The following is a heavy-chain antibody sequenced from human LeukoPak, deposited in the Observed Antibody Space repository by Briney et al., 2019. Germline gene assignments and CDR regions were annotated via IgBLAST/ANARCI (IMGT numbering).Heavy chain of an antibody. Sequence: ELVSYISSSGSTKYYADSVKGRFTISRDNARNSLYLQMNSLRAEDTAVYFCARGGLSIMGYWGQGTLVTVSS. J-gene: IGHJ4*02. CDR2: ISSSGSTK. V-gene: IGHV3-11*01. CDR3: ARGGLSIMGY. D-gene: IGHD2/OR15-2a*01.